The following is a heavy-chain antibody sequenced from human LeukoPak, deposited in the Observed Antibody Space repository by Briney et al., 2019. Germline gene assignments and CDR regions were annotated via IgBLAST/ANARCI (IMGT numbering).Heavy chain of an antibody. CDR3: SCSGGSCFT. V-gene: IGHV3-23*01. D-gene: IGHD2-15*01. J-gene: IGHJ4*02. CDR1: GFTFSSYA. Sequence: HPGGSLRLSCAAPGFTFSSYAMSWVRQAPGKGLEWVSAISGSGGSTYYADSVKGRFTISRDNSKNTLYLQMNSLRAEDTAVYYGSCSGGSCFTWGQGTLVTVSS. CDR2: ISGSGGST.